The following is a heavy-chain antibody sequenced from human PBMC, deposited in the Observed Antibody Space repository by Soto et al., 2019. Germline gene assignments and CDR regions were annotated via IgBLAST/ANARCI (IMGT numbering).Heavy chain of an antibody. V-gene: IGHV3-7*01. J-gene: IGHJ4*02. Sequence: EVQLVESGGGLVQPGGSLRLSCAASGFTFTSYWMTWLRQAPGKGLEWVANIKQDGSEKFYVDSVKGRFTISRDNAQNSLYLQMNSLRVEDTAVYYCARDSYTNTWHELATDYWGQGTLVTVSS. D-gene: IGHD3-16*02. CDR1: GFTFTSYW. CDR2: IKQDGSEK. CDR3: ARDSYTNTWHELATDY.